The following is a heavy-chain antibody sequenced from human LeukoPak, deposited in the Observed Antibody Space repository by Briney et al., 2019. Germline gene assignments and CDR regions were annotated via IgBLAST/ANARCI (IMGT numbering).Heavy chain of an antibody. Sequence: PGGSLRLSCAASGFTFSDYYMSWIRQAPGKGLEWVSYISSSGSTIYYADSVKGRFTISRDNAQNSLYLQMNSLRAEDTAVYYCARETGKYSSSWFDPWGQGTLVTVSS. CDR1: GFTFSDYY. J-gene: IGHJ5*02. D-gene: IGHD6-13*01. V-gene: IGHV3-11*04. CDR3: ARETGKYSSSWFDP. CDR2: ISSSGSTI.